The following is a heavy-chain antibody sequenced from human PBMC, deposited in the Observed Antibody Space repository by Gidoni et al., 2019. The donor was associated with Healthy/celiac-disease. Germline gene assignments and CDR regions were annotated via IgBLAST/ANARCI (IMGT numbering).Heavy chain of an antibody. V-gene: IGHV3-30*18. Sequence: QVQLVESGGGVVQPGRSLRLSCAASGFTFSSYGMHWVRQAPGKGLEWVAVISYDGSNKYYADSVKGRFTISRDNSKNTLYLQMNSLRAEDTAVYYCAKDRKGYYYYYYMDVWGKGTTVTVSS. CDR2: ISYDGSNK. J-gene: IGHJ6*03. CDR1: GFTFSSYG. CDR3: AKDRKGYYYYYYMDV.